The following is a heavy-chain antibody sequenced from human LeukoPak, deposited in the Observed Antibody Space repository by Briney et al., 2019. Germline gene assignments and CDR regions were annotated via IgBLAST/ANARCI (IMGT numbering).Heavy chain of an antibody. CDR2: INIGGTNT. J-gene: IGHJ5*02. CDR1: GFTFNDYY. V-gene: IGHV3-11*01. CDR3: ATDGADFDT. Sequence: PGGSLRLSCAASGFTFNDYYMSGIRQAPGKGLAWLSYINIGGTNTHYADSVKGGFTTSRDNAKKSLYLEMNNLRAEDTAAYYCATDGADFDTWGQGVLVTVSS.